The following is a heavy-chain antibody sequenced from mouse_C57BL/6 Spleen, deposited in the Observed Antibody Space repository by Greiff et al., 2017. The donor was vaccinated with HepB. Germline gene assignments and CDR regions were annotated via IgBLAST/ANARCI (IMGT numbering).Heavy chain of an antibody. V-gene: IGHV2-6*01. CDR1: GFSLTSYG. J-gene: IGHJ3*01. D-gene: IGHD2-4*01. CDR2: IWGVGST. CDR3: ASGYYDYDGGFAY. Sequence: QVQLRQSGPGLVAPSQSLSITCTVSGFSLTSYGVDWVRQSPGKGLEWLGVIWGVGSTNYNSALKSRLSISKDNSKSQVFLKMNSLQTDDTAMYYCASGYYDYDGGFAYWGQGTLVTVSA.